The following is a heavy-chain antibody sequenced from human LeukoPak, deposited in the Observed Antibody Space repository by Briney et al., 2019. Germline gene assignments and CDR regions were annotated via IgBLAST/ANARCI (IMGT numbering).Heavy chain of an antibody. D-gene: IGHD3-16*01. V-gene: IGHV3-53*01. CDR3: ARVGYYANDAFDI. J-gene: IGHJ3*02. CDR2: IYSGGST. CDR1: GFTVSSNY. Sequence: PGGSLRLSCAASGFTVSSNYMSWVRQAPGKGLEWVSVIYSGGSTYYADSVKGRFTISRDNSKNTLYLQMHSLRAEDTAVYYCARVGYYANDAFDIWGQGTMVTVSS.